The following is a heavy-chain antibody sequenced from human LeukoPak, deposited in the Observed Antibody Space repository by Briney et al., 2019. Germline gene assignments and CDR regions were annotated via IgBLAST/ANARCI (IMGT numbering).Heavy chain of an antibody. J-gene: IGHJ4*02. V-gene: IGHV3-9*01. CDR2: ISWNSGSI. CDR1: GFTFDDYA. D-gene: IGHD2-8*01. CDR3: AKDKTPLMVYAMPDY. Sequence: GGSLRLSCAASGFTFDDYAMHWVRQAPGKGLEWVSGISWNSGSIGYADSVKGRFTISRDNAKSSLYLQMNSLRAEDTALYYCAKDKTPLMVYAMPDYWGQGTLVTVSS.